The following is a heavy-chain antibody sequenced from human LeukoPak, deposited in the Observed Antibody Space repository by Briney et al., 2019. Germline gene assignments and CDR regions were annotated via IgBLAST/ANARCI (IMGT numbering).Heavy chain of an antibody. CDR3: ARALERIVATDYGMDV. J-gene: IGHJ6*02. CDR2: IIPILCIA. CDR1: GGTFSSYA. D-gene: IGHD5-12*01. Sequence: SVKVSCKASGGTFSSYAISWVRQAPGQGLEWMGRIIPILCIANYAQKFQGRVTITADKSTSTAYMELSSLRSEDTAVYYCARALERIVATDYGMDVWGQGTTVTVSS. V-gene: IGHV1-69*04.